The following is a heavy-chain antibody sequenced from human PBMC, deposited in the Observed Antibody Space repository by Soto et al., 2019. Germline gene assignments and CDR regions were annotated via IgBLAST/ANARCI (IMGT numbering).Heavy chain of an antibody. V-gene: IGHV4-39*01. CDR3: ATSNWFDP. CDR2: IYYSGST. CDR1: GGSLSGRFYY. Sequence: PSETLCLTCPVAGGSLSGRFYYWGWIRQPPGKGLEWIGTIYYSGSTYYNPSLKSRVTISVDTSKNQFSLKLSSVTAADTAVYYCATSNWFDPWGQGTLVTVPQ. J-gene: IGHJ5*02.